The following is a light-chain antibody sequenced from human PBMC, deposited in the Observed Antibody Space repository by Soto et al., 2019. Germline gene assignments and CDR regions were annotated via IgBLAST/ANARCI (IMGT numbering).Light chain of an antibody. CDR1: NIGSKS. Sequence: SYELTQPPSVSVAPGKTARITCGGNNIGSKSVHWYQQKPGQAPVLVIYYDSDRTSGIPERFSGSNSGNTATLTISRVEAGDEGVYYCQVWDSSSEVVFGGGTKLTVL. CDR3: QVWDSSSEVV. V-gene: IGLV3-21*04. CDR2: YDS. J-gene: IGLJ2*01.